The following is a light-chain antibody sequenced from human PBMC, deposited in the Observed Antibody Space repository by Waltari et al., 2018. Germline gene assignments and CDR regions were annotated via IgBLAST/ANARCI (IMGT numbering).Light chain of an antibody. CDR3: LVWQSTIDHQGV. J-gene: IGLJ2*01. CDR2: YES. V-gene: IGLV3-21*01. Sequence: SSVVPPSPSLSVSPGEPARLPCGCYTLGLPTLPCSQQRPGPAPVMVLAYESDRPAGIPERVAGANAGNTATLTSSGVEAEDEADYYCLVWQSTIDHQGVFGGGTKLTVL. CDR1: TLGLPT.